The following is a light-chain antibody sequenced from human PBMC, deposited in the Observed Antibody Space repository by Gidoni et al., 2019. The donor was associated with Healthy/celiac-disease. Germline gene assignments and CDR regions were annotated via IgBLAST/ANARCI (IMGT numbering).Light chain of an antibody. CDR3: KQYGSSPYT. V-gene: IGKV3-20*01. CDR2: GAS. Sequence: EIVLTQSPGTLSLSPGERATLSCRASQSVSSSYLAWYQQKPGQAPRLLIDGASSRATGIPDRCRGSGSGTDFTLTISRLEHEDFAVYYCKQYGSSPYTVGQGTKREIK. J-gene: IGKJ2*01. CDR1: QSVSSSY.